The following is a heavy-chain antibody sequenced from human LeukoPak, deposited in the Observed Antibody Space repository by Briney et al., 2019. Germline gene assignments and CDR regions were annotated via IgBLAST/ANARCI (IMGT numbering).Heavy chain of an antibody. CDR1: GFTFDDYA. CDR3: AKSSLVGEYYYYFDY. CDR2: ISWNSGSI. J-gene: IGHJ4*02. D-gene: IGHD2/OR15-2a*01. Sequence: GGSLRLSCAASGFTFDDYAMHWVRQAPGKGLEWVSGISWNSGSIGYADSVKGRFTISRDNAKNSLYLQMNGLRAEDTALYYCAKSSLVGEYYYYFDYWGQGTLVTVSS. V-gene: IGHV3-9*01.